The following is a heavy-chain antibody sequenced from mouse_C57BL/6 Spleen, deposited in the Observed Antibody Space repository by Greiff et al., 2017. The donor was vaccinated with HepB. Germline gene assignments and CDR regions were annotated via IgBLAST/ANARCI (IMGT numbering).Heavy chain of an antibody. CDR1: GYTFTSYW. J-gene: IGHJ2*01. V-gene: IGHV1-50*01. CDR3: ARKIHQLGSY. Sequence: QVQLKQPGAELVKPGASVKLSCKASGYTFTSYWMQWVKQRPGQGLEWIGEIDPSDSYTNYNQKFKGKATLTVDTSSSTAYMQLSSLTSEDSAVYYCARKIHQLGSYWGQGTTLTVSS. CDR2: IDPSDSYT. D-gene: IGHD3-3*01.